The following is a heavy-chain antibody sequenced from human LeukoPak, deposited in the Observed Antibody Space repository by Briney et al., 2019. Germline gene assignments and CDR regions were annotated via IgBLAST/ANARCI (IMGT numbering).Heavy chain of an antibody. CDR3: ARGLTGTTSGY. CDR1: GFTFSSYG. Sequence: GGSLRLSCAASGFTFSSYGMSWVRQAPGKGLEWVSSISSSSSYIYYADSVKGRFTISRDNAKNSLYLQMNSLRVEDTAVYYCARGLTGTTSGYWGQGTLVTVSS. J-gene: IGHJ4*02. D-gene: IGHD1-20*01. CDR2: ISSSSSYI. V-gene: IGHV3-21*01.